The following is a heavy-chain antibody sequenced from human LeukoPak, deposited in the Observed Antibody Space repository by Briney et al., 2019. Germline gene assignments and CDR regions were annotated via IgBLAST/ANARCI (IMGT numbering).Heavy chain of an antibody. CDR2: ISAYNGNT. V-gene: IGHV1-18*01. Sequence: ASVKVSCKASGGTFSSYAISWVRQAPGQGLEWMGWISAYNGNTNYAQKFQGRVTMTTDTSTSTAYMEVRSLRSDDTAVYYCARGPCGGDCYWVDYWGQGTLVTVSS. J-gene: IGHJ4*02. CDR1: GGTFSSYA. D-gene: IGHD2-21*01. CDR3: ARGPCGGDCYWVDY.